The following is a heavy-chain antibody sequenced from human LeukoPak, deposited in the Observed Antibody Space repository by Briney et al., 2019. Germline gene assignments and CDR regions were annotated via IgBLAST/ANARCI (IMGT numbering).Heavy chain of an antibody. D-gene: IGHD3-22*01. V-gene: IGHV3-48*04. CDR2: ISSSSTTI. CDR3: ARELDYYDSSGYYSGSYFDY. CDR1: GFTFSSYS. Sequence: GGSLRLSCAASGFTFSSYSMNWVRQAPGKGLEWVSYISSSSTTIYYADSVKGRFTISRDNAKNSLYLQMNSLRAEDTAVYYCARELDYYDSSGYYSGSYFDYWGQGTLVTVSS. J-gene: IGHJ4*02.